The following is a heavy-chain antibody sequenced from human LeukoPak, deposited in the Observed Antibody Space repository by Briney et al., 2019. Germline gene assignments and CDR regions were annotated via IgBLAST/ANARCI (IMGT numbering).Heavy chain of an antibody. V-gene: IGHV3-30*04. CDR2: ISYDGSNK. D-gene: IGHD6-13*01. J-gene: IGHJ4*02. Sequence: GGSLRLSCAASGFTFSSYAMHWVRQAPGKGLEWVAVISYDGSNKYYADSVKGRFTISRDNSKNTLYLQMNSLRAEDTAVYYCAKDPEIAAAGRLDYWGQGTLVTVSS. CDR1: GFTFSSYA. CDR3: AKDPEIAAAGRLDY.